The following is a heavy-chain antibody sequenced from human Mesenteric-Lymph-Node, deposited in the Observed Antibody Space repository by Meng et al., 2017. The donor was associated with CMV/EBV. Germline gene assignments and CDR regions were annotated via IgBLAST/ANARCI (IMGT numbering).Heavy chain of an antibody. V-gene: IGHV4-61*01. CDR2: IYYSGST. D-gene: IGHD2-2*01. J-gene: IGHJ6*02. Sequence: SETLSLTCTVSGGSVSSGRYYWTWIRQPPGKGLEWIGYIYYSGSTNYNPSLQSRVTISADTSNNQVSLKLSSVTAADTAVYYCAKNSAIVPAASYYYGMDVWGQGTTVTVSS. CDR1: GGSVSSGRYY. CDR3: AKNSAIVPAASYYYGMDV.